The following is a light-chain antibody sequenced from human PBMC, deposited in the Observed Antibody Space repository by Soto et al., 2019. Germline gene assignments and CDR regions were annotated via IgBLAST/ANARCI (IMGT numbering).Light chain of an antibody. CDR1: SSDVGSYNR. Sequence: QSALTQPPSVSGSPGQSVTISCTGTSSDVGSYNRVSWYQQPPGTAPKLMIYEVSYRPSGVPDRFSGSKSGNTASLTISGLQAEDEADYYCSLFTSSSTYVFGTGTKVTLL. V-gene: IGLV2-18*01. CDR2: EVS. CDR3: SLFTSSSTYV. J-gene: IGLJ1*01.